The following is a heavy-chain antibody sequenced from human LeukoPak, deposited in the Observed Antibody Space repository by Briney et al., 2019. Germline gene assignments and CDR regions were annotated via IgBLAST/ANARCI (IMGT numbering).Heavy chain of an antibody. V-gene: IGHV4-61*02. CDR1: GDSISSVNYY. CDR2: XYTSGNT. CDR3: AGSRGLXFGESXDYFEY. D-gene: IGHD3-10*01. Sequence: PSETLSLTCTVSGDSISSVNYYWSWIRQPAGKGLEWIGXXYTSGNTNYNPSLKSRITISVDTSKNQFSLKLRSVTAADTAVYYCAGSRGLXFGESXDYFEYWGQGTLVTVSS. J-gene: IGHJ4*02.